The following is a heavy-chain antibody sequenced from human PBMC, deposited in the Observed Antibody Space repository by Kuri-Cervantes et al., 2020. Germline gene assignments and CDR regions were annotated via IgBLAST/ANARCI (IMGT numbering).Heavy chain of an antibody. CDR3: ARAGTVGPTTGYFDY. J-gene: IGHJ4*02. Sequence: ASVKVSCKASGYTFTSYGISWVRQAPGQGLEWMGWISAYNGNTNYAQKLQGRVTMTRDTSTSTVYMGLSSLRSEDTAVYYCARAGTVGPTTGYFDYWGQGTLVTVSS. V-gene: IGHV1-18*01. CDR2: ISAYNGNT. D-gene: IGHD1-26*01. CDR1: GYTFTSYG.